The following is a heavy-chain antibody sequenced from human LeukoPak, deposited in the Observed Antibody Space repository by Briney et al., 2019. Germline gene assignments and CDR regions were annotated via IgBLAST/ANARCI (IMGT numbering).Heavy chain of an antibody. CDR1: GYTFTGYY. CDR2: INPNSGGT. Sequence: GASVKVSCKASGYTFTGYYMHWVRQAPGQGLEWMGWINPNSGGTNYAQKFQGRVTMTRDTSISTAYMELSRLRSDDTAVYYCVRDRITMVRGVPNWFDPWGQGTLVTVSS. CDR3: VRDRITMVRGVPNWFDP. D-gene: IGHD3-10*01. J-gene: IGHJ5*02. V-gene: IGHV1-2*02.